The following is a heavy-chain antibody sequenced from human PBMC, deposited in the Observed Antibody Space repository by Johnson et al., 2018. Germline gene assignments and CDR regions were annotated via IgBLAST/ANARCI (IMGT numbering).Heavy chain of an antibody. J-gene: IGHJ3*02. CDR2: INQDGSEK. CDR1: GFTFRSYW. CDR3: AKVWRWIRLDSFDI. Sequence: EVQLVESGGGLVQPGGSLRLSCAASGFTFRSYWMNWVRQAPGKGLEWVATINQDGSEKYYVDSVKGRFTISRDNSKNTLYLQMNSLRAEETAVYYCAKVWRWIRLDSFDIWGQGTMVTVSS. V-gene: IGHV3-7*03. D-gene: IGHD5-24*01.